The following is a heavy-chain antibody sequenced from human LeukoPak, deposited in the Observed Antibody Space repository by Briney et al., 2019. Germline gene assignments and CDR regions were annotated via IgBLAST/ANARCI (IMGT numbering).Heavy chain of an antibody. V-gene: IGHV1-18*04. J-gene: IGHJ4*02. D-gene: IGHD5-18*01. CDR1: GYTFTSYG. Sequence: GASVKVSCTASGYTFTSYGISWVRQAPGQGLEWMGWISAYNGNTNYAQKLQGRVTMTTDTSTSTAYMELRSLRSDDTAVYYCARDPVQYSYALYCFDYWGQGTLVTVSS. CDR2: ISAYNGNT. CDR3: ARDPVQYSYALYCFDY.